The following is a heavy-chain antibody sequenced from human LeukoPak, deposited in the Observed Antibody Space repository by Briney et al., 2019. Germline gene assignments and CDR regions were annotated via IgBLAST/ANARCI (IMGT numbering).Heavy chain of an antibody. D-gene: IGHD2-21*02. CDR2: IYYSGST. CDR3: ARGDYDYYYGMDV. J-gene: IGHJ6*02. V-gene: IGHV4-59*06. Sequence: SETLSLTCTVSGGSISSYYWSWIRQHPGKGLEWIGYIYYSGSTYYNPSLKSRVTISVDTSKNQFSLKLSSVTAADTAVYYCARGDYDYYYGMDVWGQGTTVTVSS. CDR1: GGSISSYY.